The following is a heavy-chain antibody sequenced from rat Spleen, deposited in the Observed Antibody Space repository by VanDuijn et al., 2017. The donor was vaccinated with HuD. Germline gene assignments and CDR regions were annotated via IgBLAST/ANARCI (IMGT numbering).Heavy chain of an antibody. CDR2: IWYVGGT. CDR1: GFSLTSYH. J-gene: IGHJ2*01. V-gene: IGHV2-32*01. D-gene: IGHD1-1*01. Sequence: QVQLKESGPGLVKPSETLSLTCTVSGFSLTSYHVSWVRQPPGKGLEWMGLIWYVGGTGFNSVFKSRLSITKDTSKSQVFLAMNSLQTEDTATYYCARDPPFYHAGDVGYFDYWGQGVMVTVSS. CDR3: ARDPPFYHAGDVGYFDY.